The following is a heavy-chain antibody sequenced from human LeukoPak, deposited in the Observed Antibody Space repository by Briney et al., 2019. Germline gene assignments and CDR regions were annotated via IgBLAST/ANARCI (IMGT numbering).Heavy chain of an antibody. D-gene: IGHD2-15*01. CDR2: IIPIFGTA. CDR3: ARGRATNYYYYYMDV. CDR1: GGTFSSYA. Sequence: ASVKVSCKASGGTFSSYAISWVRQAPGQGLEWMGGIIPIFGTANYAQKFQGRVTITTDESTSTAYMGLSSLRSEDTAVYYCARGRATNYYYYYMDVWGKGTTVTVSS. V-gene: IGHV1-69*05. J-gene: IGHJ6*03.